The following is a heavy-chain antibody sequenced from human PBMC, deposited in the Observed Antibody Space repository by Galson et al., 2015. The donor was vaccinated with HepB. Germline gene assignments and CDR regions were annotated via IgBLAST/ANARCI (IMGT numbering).Heavy chain of an antibody. CDR3: ATDRGGTIFGSGSQNAFDI. V-gene: IGHV1-24*01. CDR2: FDPEDGET. Sequence: SVKVSCKVSGYTLTELSMHWVRQAPGKGLEWMGGFDPEDGETIYAQKFQGRVTMTEDTSTDTAYMELSSLRSEDTAVYYCATDRGGTIFGSGSQNAFDIWGQGTMVTVSS. D-gene: IGHD3-10*01. CDR1: GYTLTELS. J-gene: IGHJ3*02.